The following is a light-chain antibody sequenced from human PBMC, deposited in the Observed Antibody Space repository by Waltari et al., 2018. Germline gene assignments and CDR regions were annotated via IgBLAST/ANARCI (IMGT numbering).Light chain of an antibody. Sequence: QSVLTQPPSVSGVPRQRVTISCSGSSSNIGHNSVNWYQQLPGKPPKLLIYYDDLLSSGVSDRFSGSKSGTSASLAIAGLQSEDEAHYYCAAWDASLSSWLFGGGTKLTVL. CDR1: SSNIGHNS. J-gene: IGLJ3*02. CDR3: AAWDASLSSWL. CDR2: YDD. V-gene: IGLV1-36*01.